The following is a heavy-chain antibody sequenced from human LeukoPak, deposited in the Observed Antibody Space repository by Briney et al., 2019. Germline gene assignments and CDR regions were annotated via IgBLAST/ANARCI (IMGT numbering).Heavy chain of an antibody. V-gene: IGHV3-23*01. Sequence: GGSLRLSCAASGFTSSSYAMSWVRQAPGKGLEWVSAVSGSGANTYFADSVKDRFTISRDNPKNTLYLQMNSLRAEDTAIYYCAKNSRYSGYDWGQGTLVTVSS. CDR2: VSGSGANT. CDR3: AKNSRYSGYD. CDR1: GFTSSSYA. J-gene: IGHJ4*02. D-gene: IGHD5-12*01.